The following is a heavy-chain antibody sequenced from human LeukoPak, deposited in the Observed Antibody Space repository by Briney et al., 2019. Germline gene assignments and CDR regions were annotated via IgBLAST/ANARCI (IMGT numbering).Heavy chain of an antibody. Sequence: PGVSLRLSCAASGFTFSSYSMNWVRQAPGKGLEWVSSISSSSSYIYYADSVKGRFTISRDNAKNSLYLQMNSLRAEDTAVYYCARDTAAGFDYWGQGTLVTVSS. CDR1: GFTFSSYS. D-gene: IGHD6-13*01. V-gene: IGHV3-21*01. J-gene: IGHJ4*02. CDR3: ARDTAAGFDY. CDR2: ISSSSSYI.